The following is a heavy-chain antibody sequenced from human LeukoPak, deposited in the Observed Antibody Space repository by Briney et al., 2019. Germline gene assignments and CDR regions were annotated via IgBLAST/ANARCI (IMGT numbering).Heavy chain of an antibody. CDR3: ARGTYGRSDS. Sequence: SQTLSLTCAISGDIVSSNSAAWNWIRQSPSRGLEWLGRTYYRSKWYSDYAVSVKSRITINPDTSKNQFSLRLNSVTPEDSAVYFCARGTYGRSDSWGQGTLVTVSS. J-gene: IGHJ4*02. CDR2: TYYRSKWYS. D-gene: IGHD2-8*01. CDR1: GDIVSSNSAA. V-gene: IGHV6-1*01.